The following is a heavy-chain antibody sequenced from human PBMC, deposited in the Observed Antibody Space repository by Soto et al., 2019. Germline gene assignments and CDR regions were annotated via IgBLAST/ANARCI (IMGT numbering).Heavy chain of an antibody. CDR1: GGTFSSYA. Sequence: GASVKVSCKASGGTFSSYAISWVRQAPGQGLERMGGIIPIFGTANYAQKFQGRVTITADESTSTAYMELSSLRSEDTAVYYCARERKYYDFWSGYRLPYYFDYWGQGTLVTVSS. J-gene: IGHJ4*02. D-gene: IGHD3-3*01. CDR2: IIPIFGTA. CDR3: ARERKYYDFWSGYRLPYYFDY. V-gene: IGHV1-69*13.